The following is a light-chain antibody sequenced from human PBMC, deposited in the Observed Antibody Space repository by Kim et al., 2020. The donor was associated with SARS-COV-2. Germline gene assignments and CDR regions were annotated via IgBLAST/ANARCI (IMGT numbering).Light chain of an antibody. V-gene: IGKV3-11*01. CDR1: QSISSY. CDR3: QQRSSWLCT. Sequence: EIVLTQSPATLSLSPGESATLSCRASQSISSYLAWYQQKPGQAPRLLIADASNRATGIPARFSGSGSGTDFTLTISSLEPEDFAVYYCQQRSSWLCTFGPGTKVDIK. CDR2: DAS. J-gene: IGKJ3*01.